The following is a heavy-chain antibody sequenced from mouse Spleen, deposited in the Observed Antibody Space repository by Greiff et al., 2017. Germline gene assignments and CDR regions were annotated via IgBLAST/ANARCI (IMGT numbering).Heavy chain of an antibody. Sequence: EVQLVESGGGLVKPGGSLKLSCAASGFTFSDYYMYWVRQTPEKRLEWVATISDGGSYTYYPDSVKGRFTISRDNAKNNLYLQMSSLKSEDTAMYYCARALDGYYFDYWGQGTTLTVSS. D-gene: IGHD2-3*01. CDR2: ISDGGSYT. CDR1: GFTFSDYY. V-gene: IGHV5-4*02. CDR3: ARALDGYYFDY. J-gene: IGHJ2*01.